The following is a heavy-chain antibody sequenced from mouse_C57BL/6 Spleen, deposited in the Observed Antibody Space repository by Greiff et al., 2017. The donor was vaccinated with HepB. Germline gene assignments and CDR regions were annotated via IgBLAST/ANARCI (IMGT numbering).Heavy chain of an antibody. D-gene: IGHD2-4*01. V-gene: IGHV5-17*01. J-gene: IGHJ4*01. CDR3: ARKDYDYDEDYAMDY. CDR2: ISSGSSTI. CDR1: GFTFSDYG. Sequence: VQLQQSGGGLVKPGGSLKLSCAASGFTFSDYGMHWVRQAPEKGLEWVAYISSGSSTIYYADTVKGRFTISRDNAKNTLFLQMTSLRSEDTAMYYCARKDYDYDEDYAMDYWGQGTSVTVSS.